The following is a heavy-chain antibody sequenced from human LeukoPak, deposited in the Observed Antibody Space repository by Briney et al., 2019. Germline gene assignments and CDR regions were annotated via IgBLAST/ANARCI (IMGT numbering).Heavy chain of an antibody. D-gene: IGHD2-8*01. J-gene: IGHJ4*02. CDR2: ISYDGSNK. V-gene: IGHV3-30*04. Sequence: GGSLRLSCAASGFTFSSYAMHWVRQAPGKGLEWVAVISYDGSNKYYADSVKGRFTISRDNSKNTLYLQMNSLRAEDTAVYYCARMLERDYWGQGTLVTVSS. CDR1: GFTFSSYA. CDR3: ARMLERDY.